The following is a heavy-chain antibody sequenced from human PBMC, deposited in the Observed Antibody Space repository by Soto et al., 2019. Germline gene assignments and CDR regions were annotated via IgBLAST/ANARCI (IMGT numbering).Heavy chain of an antibody. CDR3: AKGLSVIQEWIIDGH. Sequence: QVQLVESGGGVVQPGRSPRLSCAVSGFTLSSYGIHWVRQAPGKGLEWVAFMSYDGNKKYYADSVKGRFTISRDNSKNTLYLQMDSLRADDTAMYYCAKGLSVIQEWIIDGHWGQGTQVTVSS. V-gene: IGHV3-30*18. CDR2: MSYDGNKK. CDR1: GFTLSSYG. D-gene: IGHD5-18*01. J-gene: IGHJ4*02.